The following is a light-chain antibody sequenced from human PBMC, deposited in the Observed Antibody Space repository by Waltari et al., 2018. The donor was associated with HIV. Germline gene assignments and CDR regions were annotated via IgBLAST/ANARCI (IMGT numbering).Light chain of an antibody. Sequence: PGERATLSCRASQGVSINLAWHQQKPGQAPRLLIYGASTRATGIPARFSGSGAGTEFTLTISSLQSEDFAVYYCQQYNDWPLTFGGGTKVEIK. J-gene: IGKJ4*01. CDR2: GAS. CDR1: QGVSIN. CDR3: QQYNDWPLT. V-gene: IGKV3-15*01.